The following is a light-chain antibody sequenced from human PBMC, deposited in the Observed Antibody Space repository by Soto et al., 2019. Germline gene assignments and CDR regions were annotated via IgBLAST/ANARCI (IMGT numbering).Light chain of an antibody. Sequence: EVVLTQSPATLSLSPGERATLSCRASQSIRHYIDWYQQKPGQAPRLLIYGASSRATGIPDTFSGSRCGTDVTITITSLEPEDFVLYYCQQYGNSPRTFGQGTKVDIK. J-gene: IGKJ1*01. CDR1: QSIRHY. V-gene: IGKV3-20*01. CDR3: QQYGNSPRT. CDR2: GAS.